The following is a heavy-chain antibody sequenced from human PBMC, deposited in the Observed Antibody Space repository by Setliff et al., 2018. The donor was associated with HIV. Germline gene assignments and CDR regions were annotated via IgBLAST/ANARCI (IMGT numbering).Heavy chain of an antibody. CDR1: GASVNTNNYY. CDR3: ARGGYYYDSSGYGRLDY. V-gene: IGHV4-39*01. Sequence: SETLSLTCTVSGASVNTNNYYWGWIRQPPGKGLEWIGNIHFSGSTYYSPSLRSRVTIYVGTSKRQFFLSLSSVTAADTAVYYCARGGYYYDSSGYGRLDYWGQGTLVTVSS. CDR2: IHFSGST. J-gene: IGHJ4*02. D-gene: IGHD3-22*01.